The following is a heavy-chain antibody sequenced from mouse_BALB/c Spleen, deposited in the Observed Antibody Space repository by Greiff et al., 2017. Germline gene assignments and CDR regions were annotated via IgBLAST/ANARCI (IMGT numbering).Heavy chain of an antibody. CDR1: GYSFTSYW. CDR2: IDPSDSET. J-gene: IGHJ4*01. CDR3: ARGGYGHAMDY. D-gene: IGHD1-2*01. Sequence: VQLQESGPQLVRPGASVKISCKASGYSFTSYWMHWVKQRPGQGLVWIGMIDPSDSETRLNQKFKDKATLTVDKSSSTAYMQLSSPTSEDSAVYYCARGGYGHAMDYWGQGTAVTVSS. V-gene: IGHV1S126*01.